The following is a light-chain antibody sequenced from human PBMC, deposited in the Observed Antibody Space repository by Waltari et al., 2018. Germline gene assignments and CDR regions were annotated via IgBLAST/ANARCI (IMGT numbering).Light chain of an antibody. Sequence: VILTQSPATLSLSPGERATLSCRASQSVSSYLAWYQQKPGQAPRLLIYGASSRATGIPDRFSGSGSGTDFTLTISSLEPEDVGVYHCYQHSSGLTFGRGTKVEIK. CDR3: YQHSSGLT. CDR1: QSVSSY. CDR2: GAS. V-gene: IGKV3-11*01. J-gene: IGKJ4*01.